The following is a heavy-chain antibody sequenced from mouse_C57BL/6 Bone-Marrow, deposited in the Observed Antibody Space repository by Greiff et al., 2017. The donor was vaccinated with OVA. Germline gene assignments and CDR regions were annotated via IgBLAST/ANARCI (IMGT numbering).Heavy chain of an antibody. V-gene: IGHV5-4*01. CDR1: GFTFSSYA. CDR2: ISDGGSYT. CDR3: ARDRGGPYAMDY. D-gene: IGHD1-1*02. Sequence: EVQGVESGGGLVKPGGSLKLSCAASGFTFSSYAMSWVRQTPEKRLEWVATISDGGSYTYYPDNVKGRFTISRDNAKNNLYLQMSHLKSEDTAMDYCARDRGGPYAMDYWGQGTSVTVSS. J-gene: IGHJ4*01.